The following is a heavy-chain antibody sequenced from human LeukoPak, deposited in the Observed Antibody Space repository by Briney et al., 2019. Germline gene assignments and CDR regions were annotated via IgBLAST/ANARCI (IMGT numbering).Heavy chain of an antibody. V-gene: IGHV4-39*07. CDR3: ARWATRGYRTSDAFDI. Sequence: SETLSLTCTASGGSISSSSYYWGWIRQPPGKGLEWIGSIYYSGSTYYNPSLKSRVTISVDTSKNQFSLKLSSVTAADTAVYYCARWATRGYRTSDAFDIWGQGTMVTVSS. CDR1: GGSISSSSYY. CDR2: IYYSGST. J-gene: IGHJ3*02. D-gene: IGHD5-18*01.